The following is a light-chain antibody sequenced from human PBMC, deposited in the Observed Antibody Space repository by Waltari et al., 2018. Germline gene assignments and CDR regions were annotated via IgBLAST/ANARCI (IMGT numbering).Light chain of an antibody. CDR3: SSYTRSGARI. Sequence: QSALTQPVSVSGSLGQSITISCTGTSSDVGGYDYVSWYHQHPNKAPRLLIDGVRNRPSGISSRFSATKSGNPASLTISGLQSDDESHYYCSSYTRSGARIFGSGTKVTVL. CDR1: SSDVGGYDY. CDR2: GVR. V-gene: IGLV2-14*03. J-gene: IGLJ6*01.